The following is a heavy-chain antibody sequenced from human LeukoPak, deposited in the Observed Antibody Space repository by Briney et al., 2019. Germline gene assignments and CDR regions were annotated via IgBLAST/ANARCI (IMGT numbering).Heavy chain of an antibody. D-gene: IGHD4-17*01. CDR1: GFTFSSYE. CDR3: ASDSYGDYYNYYCGMDV. V-gene: IGHV3-48*03. J-gene: IGHJ6*02. Sequence: GGSLRLSCAASGFTFSSYEMNWVRQAPGKGLEWVSYISSSGSTIYYADSVKGRSTISRDNAKNSLYLQMNSLRDEDTAVYYCASDSYGDYYNYYCGMDVWGQGTTVTVSS. CDR2: ISSSGSTI.